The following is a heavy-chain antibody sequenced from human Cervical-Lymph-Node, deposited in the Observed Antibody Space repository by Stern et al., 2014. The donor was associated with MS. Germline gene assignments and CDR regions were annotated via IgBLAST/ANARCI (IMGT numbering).Heavy chain of an antibody. CDR1: GYTFTSNK. Sequence: QVRLVQSGAEVKKPGASVKVSCKAFGYTFTSNKMHWVRQAPGQGLEWMGIINPGGGSTRYAQKLQGRVTMTRDTSTSTVYMELTSLRSEDTAVYSCARDNGGWSVDSWGQGTLVIVSS. V-gene: IGHV1-46*01. CDR3: ARDNGGWSVDS. J-gene: IGHJ4*02. CDR2: INPGGGST. D-gene: IGHD6-19*01.